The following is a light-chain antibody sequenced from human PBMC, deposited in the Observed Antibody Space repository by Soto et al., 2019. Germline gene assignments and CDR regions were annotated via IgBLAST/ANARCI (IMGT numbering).Light chain of an antibody. CDR3: QHYVSPPIT. CDR2: GAS. CDR1: QSLTSNN. J-gene: IGKJ5*01. Sequence: EIVLTQSPGTLSFSPAERATLSCRASQSLTSNNLAWYPQKPGPAPRLLIYGASSRATGIPDRFSGSGSGTDFTLTISRLEPEDFAVYYCQHYVSPPITFGQGTRLEIK. V-gene: IGKV3-20*01.